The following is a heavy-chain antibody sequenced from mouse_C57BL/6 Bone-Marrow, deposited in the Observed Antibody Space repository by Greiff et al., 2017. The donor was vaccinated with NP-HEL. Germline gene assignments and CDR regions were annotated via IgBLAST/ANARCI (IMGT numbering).Heavy chain of an antibody. J-gene: IGHJ3*01. CDR2: INPGSGGT. CDR1: GYAFTNYL. D-gene: IGHD2-4*01. V-gene: IGHV1-54*01. CDR3: ARYDYVPLAY. Sequence: VQLQQSGAELVRPGTSVKVSCKASGYAFTNYLIEWVKQRPGQGLEWIGVINPGSGGTNYNEKLKGKATLTADKSSSTAYMQLSSLTSEDSAVYFCARYDYVPLAYWGQGTLGTVSA.